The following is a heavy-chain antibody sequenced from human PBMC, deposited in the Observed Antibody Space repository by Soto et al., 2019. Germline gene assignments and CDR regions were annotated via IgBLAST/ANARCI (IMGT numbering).Heavy chain of an antibody. J-gene: IGHJ3*02. CDR3: ARGSSMIVVVTDDAFDI. D-gene: IGHD3-22*01. CDR1: GGYFSCYY. V-gene: IGHV4-34*01. CDR2: INHSGST. Sequence: SETMSLTCAVYGGYFSCYYWSWIRQPPGKGLEWIGEINHSGSTNYNPSLKSRVTISVDTSKNQFSLKLSSVTAADTAVYYCARGSSMIVVVTDDAFDIWGQGTMVTVSS.